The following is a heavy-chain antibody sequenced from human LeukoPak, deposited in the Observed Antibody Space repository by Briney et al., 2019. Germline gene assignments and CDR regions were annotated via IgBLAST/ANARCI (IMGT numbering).Heavy chain of an antibody. V-gene: IGHV3-23*01. CDR3: AKDRSRWLQHDAFDI. CDR2: ISGSGGNT. J-gene: IGHJ3*02. CDR1: GFTFSSYA. D-gene: IGHD5-24*01. Sequence: GGSLRLSCAAPGFTFSSYAMSWVRQAPGKGLEWVSAISGSGGNTYYADSVKGRFTISRDNSKNTLYLQMNSLRAEDTAVYYCAKDRSRWLQHDAFDIWGQGTMVTVSS.